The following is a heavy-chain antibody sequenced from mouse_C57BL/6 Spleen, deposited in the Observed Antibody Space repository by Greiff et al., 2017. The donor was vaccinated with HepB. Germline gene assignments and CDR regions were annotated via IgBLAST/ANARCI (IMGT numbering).Heavy chain of an antibody. CDR1: GFNIKDYY. V-gene: IGHV14-2*01. Sequence: EVQLQQSGAELVKPGASVKLSCTASGFNIKDYYMHWVKQRTEQGLEWIGRIDPEDGETKYASKFQGKATITADTSSNTAYLQLSSLTSEDTAVYYCAILYYYGLYFDVWGTGTTVTVSS. CDR2: IDPEDGET. J-gene: IGHJ1*03. CDR3: AILYYYGLYFDV. D-gene: IGHD1-1*01.